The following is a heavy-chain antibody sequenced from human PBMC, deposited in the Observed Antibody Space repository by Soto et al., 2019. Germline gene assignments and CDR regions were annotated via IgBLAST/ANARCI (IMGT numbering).Heavy chain of an antibody. CDR1: GYTFTSYY. D-gene: IGHD2-15*01. CDR3: ALRGSCYSLSCALGY. CDR2: INPSGGSS. V-gene: IGHV1-46*01. Sequence: QVQLVQSGAEVKKPGASVKVSCKASGYTFTSYYMHWVRQAPGQGLEWMGIINPSGGSSSYAQKFQGRVTMTRDTSTSTVYMELSSLRSEDTAVYYCALRGSCYSLSCALGYWGQGPLVAVSS. J-gene: IGHJ4*02.